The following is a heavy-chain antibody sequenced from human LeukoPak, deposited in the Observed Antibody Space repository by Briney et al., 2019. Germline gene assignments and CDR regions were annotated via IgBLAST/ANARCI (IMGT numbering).Heavy chain of an antibody. D-gene: IGHD4-23*01. CDR2: ISSSGDSI. V-gene: IGHV3-48*03. CDR3: ARDRYGGENY. CDR1: GFTFSSYE. Sequence: GGSLRLSCVASGFTFSSYEMNWVRQAPGKGLEWVSYISSSGDSIYYADSVKGRFTISRDNAKKSLYLQMNSLRHEDPAVYYCARDRYGGENYWGQGTLVTVSS. J-gene: IGHJ4*02.